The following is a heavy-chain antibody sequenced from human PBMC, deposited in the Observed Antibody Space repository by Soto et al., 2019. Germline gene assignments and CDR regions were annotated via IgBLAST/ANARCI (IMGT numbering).Heavy chain of an antibody. CDR3: ARTSGRWFDP. D-gene: IGHD6-25*01. Sequence: SETLSLTCAVYGGSFSDYYCSWIRQPPGKGLEWIGEINHSGSTNYNPSLKSRVTISVDTSKNQFSLKLSSVTAADTAVYYCARTSGRWFDPWGQGTLVTVSS. J-gene: IGHJ5*02. CDR1: GGSFSDYY. V-gene: IGHV4-34*01. CDR2: INHSGST.